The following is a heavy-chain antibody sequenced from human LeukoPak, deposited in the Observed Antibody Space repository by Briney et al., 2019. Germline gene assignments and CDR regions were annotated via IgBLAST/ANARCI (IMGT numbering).Heavy chain of an antibody. CDR3: ARSGGGYDFWSGYPYYFDY. CDR2: IIPIFGTA. D-gene: IGHD3-3*01. J-gene: IGHJ4*02. V-gene: IGHV1-69*13. Sequence: ASVEVSCKASGGTFSSYAISWVRQAPGQGLEWMGGIIPIFGTANYAQKFQGRVTITADESTSTAYMELSSLRSEDTAVYYCARSGGGYDFWSGYPYYFDYWGQGTLVTVSS. CDR1: GGTFSSYA.